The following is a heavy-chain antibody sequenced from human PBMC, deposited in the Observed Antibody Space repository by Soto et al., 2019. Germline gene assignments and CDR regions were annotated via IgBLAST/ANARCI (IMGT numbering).Heavy chain of an antibody. CDR1: GYNFTGYF. CDR3: TRGGGTIHPPLP. V-gene: IGHV1-2*02. Sequence: QVQLAQSGPEVKKPGASVKVSCKAFGYNFTGYFINWVRQAPGQGLEWLGWINPNSGATKYAQKIQGRVSMTTDTSFYPAYMEMSMLGTDEKGVYYCTRGGGTIHPPLPWGQGTLVTVSS. J-gene: IGHJ5*01. CDR2: INPNSGAT. D-gene: IGHD3-3*01.